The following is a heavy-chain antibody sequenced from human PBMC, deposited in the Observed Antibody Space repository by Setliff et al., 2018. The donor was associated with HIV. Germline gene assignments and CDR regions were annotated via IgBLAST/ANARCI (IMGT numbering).Heavy chain of an antibody. Sequence: RLSCAMSGFTFSDYNIYWVRQSPAKGLEWVALIWIDGNRKEYADSVKGRFTISRDNSKNTVYLQMSTLRAEDTAIYSCATLARFAPDYWSQGTQVTVS. CDR1: GFTFSDYN. CDR3: ATLARFAPDY. CDR2: IWIDGNRK. V-gene: IGHV3-33*01. J-gene: IGHJ4*02.